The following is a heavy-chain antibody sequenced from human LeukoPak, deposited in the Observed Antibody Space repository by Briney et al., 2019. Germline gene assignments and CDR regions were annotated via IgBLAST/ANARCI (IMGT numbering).Heavy chain of an antibody. J-gene: IGHJ2*01. CDR3: FRKFDL. D-gene: IGHD1-14*01. V-gene: IGHV3-15*01. Sequence: GGSLRLSCAASGFIFNNEWMSWVRQAPGKGLEWVGRIKSKSDGETTDYAAPVKGRFTISRDDSKSTLYLQMNSLNTEDTAVYYCFRKFDLWGRGTLVTVSS. CDR2: IKSKSDGETT. CDR1: GFIFNNEW.